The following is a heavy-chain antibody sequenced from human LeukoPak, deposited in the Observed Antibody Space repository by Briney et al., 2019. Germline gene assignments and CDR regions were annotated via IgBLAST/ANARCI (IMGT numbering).Heavy chain of an antibody. V-gene: IGHV5-51*01. D-gene: IGHD3-10*01. Sequence: ESLKISCKGSGYSFTRYWIGWVRQMPGKGLEWRGFIYPGDSDTRYSPSFQGQVTISADKSISTAYLQWSSLKASDTAMYYCARLPYYYGSGERGMDVCGQGTTVTVSS. CDR1: GYSFTRYW. CDR2: IYPGDSDT. J-gene: IGHJ6*02. CDR3: ARLPYYYGSGERGMDV.